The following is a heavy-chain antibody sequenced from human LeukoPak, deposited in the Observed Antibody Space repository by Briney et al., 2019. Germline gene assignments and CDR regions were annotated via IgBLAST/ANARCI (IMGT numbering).Heavy chain of an antibody. CDR1: GFTSRSNN. D-gene: IGHD5-24*01. V-gene: IGHV3-66*01. CDR2: INTGGST. Sequence: GGSLSLSCAASGFTSRSNNWSWVGPPQGKGLEGVSFINTGGSTDYADSVKGRFTISRDNSENTLYLQMNSLRAEDTAVYYCASRDKGFYYGMNVWGQGTTVTVSS. J-gene: IGHJ6*02. CDR3: ASRDKGFYYGMNV.